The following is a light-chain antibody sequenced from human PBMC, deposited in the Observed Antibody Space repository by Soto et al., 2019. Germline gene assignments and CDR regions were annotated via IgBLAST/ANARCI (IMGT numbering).Light chain of an antibody. CDR2: GSS. J-gene: IGKJ2*01. V-gene: IGKV3-20*01. CDR3: QQYGSSPPYT. Sequence: EVVLTQSPGTLSLSPGERATLSCRASQSVSNKYLAWYQQKPGQAPRLLIFGSSDRATGIPDRFSGSRSGTAYTLTISSLEHDDFAVYYCQQYGSSPPYTFGQGTKLEIK. CDR1: QSVSNKY.